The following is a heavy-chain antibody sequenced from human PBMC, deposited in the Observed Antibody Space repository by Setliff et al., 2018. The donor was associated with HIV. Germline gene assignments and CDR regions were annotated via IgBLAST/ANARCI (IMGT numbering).Heavy chain of an antibody. Sequence: GGSLRLSCEASGFTFSPYAIHWVRQAPGMGLEWVAMIWADEITKFYADSVKGRFTISRDNSKNTMYLQMNTLRVEDTAVYYCARDPPGSGFHLDYWGQGTPVTVSS. V-gene: IGHV3-33*01. J-gene: IGHJ4*02. CDR3: ARDPPGSGFHLDY. CDR2: IWADEITK. D-gene: IGHD5-12*01. CDR1: GFTFSPYA.